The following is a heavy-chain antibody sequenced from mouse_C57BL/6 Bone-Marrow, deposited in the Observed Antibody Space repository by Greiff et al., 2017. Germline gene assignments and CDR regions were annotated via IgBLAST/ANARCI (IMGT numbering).Heavy chain of an antibody. CDR2: LHPSDSGT. D-gene: IGHD1-1*01. CDR1: GKPFTSYW. CDR3: ASSCSSRGDD. J-gene: IGHJ2*01. V-gene: IGHV1-74*01. Sequence: VQLQQPGAELVKPGVSVKVSGKASGKPFTSYWRPGVRRRLGQGLEWIGRLHPSDSGTNYNQKFKGKATLTVDKSSSTAYMQLSSLTSEDSAVYYCASSCSSRGDDGGQGTTLTVSS.